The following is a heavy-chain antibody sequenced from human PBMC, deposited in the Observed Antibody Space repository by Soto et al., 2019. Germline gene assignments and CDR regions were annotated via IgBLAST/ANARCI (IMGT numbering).Heavy chain of an antibody. Sequence: QVQLVQSGAEVKKPGSSVKVSCKASGGTFSSYAISWVRQAPGQGLEWMGGIIPIFGTANYAQKFQGRVTITADISTSTAYMERSSRRSGDTAVYYWAREGGVGATTGWDWGQGTLVTVSS. CDR2: IIPIFGTA. J-gene: IGHJ4*02. CDR1: GGTFSSYA. D-gene: IGHD1-26*01. V-gene: IGHV1-69*06. CDR3: AREGGVGATTGWD.